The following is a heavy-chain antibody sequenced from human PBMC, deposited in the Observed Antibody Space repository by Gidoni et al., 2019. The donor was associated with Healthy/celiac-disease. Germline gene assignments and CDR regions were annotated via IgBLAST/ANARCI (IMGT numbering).Heavy chain of an antibody. D-gene: IGHD6-13*01. CDR3: ARDRGSSSWNDAFDI. CDR1: GFPFSDYY. CDR2: ISSSSSYT. Sequence: QVQLVESGGGLVKPGGSLRLSCAASGFPFSDYYMSWIRQAPGKGLEWVSYISSSSSYTNYADSVKGRFTISRDNAKNSLYLQMNSLRAEDTAVYYCARDRGSSSWNDAFDIWGQGTMVTVSS. V-gene: IGHV3-11*06. J-gene: IGHJ3*02.